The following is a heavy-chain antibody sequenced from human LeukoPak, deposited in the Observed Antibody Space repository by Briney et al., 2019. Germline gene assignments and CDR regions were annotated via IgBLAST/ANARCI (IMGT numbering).Heavy chain of an antibody. J-gene: IGHJ4*02. D-gene: IGHD6-13*01. CDR1: GASASGGNSY. CDR2: IHNSGST. V-gene: IGHV4-61*01. CDR3: ARDYHGSNWYYFDY. Sequence: SETLSLTCTASGASASGGNSYWTWIRQPPGKGLEWIGNIHNSGSTKYNPSLKSRVTISLDTSKNQFSLRLSSVTAADTAVYYCARDYHGSNWYYFDYWGQGSLVAVSS.